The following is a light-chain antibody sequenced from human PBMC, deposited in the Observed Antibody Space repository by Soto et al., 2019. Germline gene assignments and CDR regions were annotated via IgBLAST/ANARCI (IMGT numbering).Light chain of an antibody. CDR1: QSVTYN. J-gene: IGKJ4*01. CDR3: QQYNDWPLT. CDR2: GAS. Sequence: EVVMTQSPATLSVSPGVRATLSCRASQSVTYNLAWYQQKPGQAPRLLIYGASTRATGIPARFSGSGSGTEFTLTISSLQSEDFAVYYCQQYNDWPLTFGGGTKVGIK. V-gene: IGKV3-15*01.